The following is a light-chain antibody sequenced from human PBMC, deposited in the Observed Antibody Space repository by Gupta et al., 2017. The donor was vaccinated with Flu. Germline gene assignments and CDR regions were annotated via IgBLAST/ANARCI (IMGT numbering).Light chain of an antibody. V-gene: IGKV3-20*01. Sequence: EIVLTQSPGSLSSSPVETATLSCRASQSVSSNDLAWYQQKPGQAPRLLIFGASSRATGIPDRFSGSGSGTDFTLTISRLEPEDVAVYWCQQYVSSPFTFGPGTKVDIK. CDR2: GAS. CDR3: QQYVSSPFT. J-gene: IGKJ3*01. CDR1: QSVSSND.